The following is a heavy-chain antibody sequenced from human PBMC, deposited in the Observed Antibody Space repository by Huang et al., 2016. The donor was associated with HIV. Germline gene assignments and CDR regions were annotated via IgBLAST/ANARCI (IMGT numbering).Heavy chain of an antibody. CDR1: GGSISSISYY. D-gene: IGHD6-19*01. V-gene: IGHV4-39*01. J-gene: IGHJ6*02. Sequence: LQLQESGPGLEKSSDTLSLICTVSGGSISSISYYWGWIRPPPGKGPEWIGIIYFTGDTYYNPPLKSRVTISVDTSKNQFSLKVNSVTAADTAVYYCARHGRVAGHYYNNMDVWGRGTTVTVSS. CDR3: ARHGRVAGHYYNNMDV. CDR2: IYFTGDT.